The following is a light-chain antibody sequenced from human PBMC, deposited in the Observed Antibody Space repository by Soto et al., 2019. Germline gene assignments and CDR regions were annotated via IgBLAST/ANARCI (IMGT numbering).Light chain of an antibody. CDR3: QHYGSSPYT. J-gene: IGKJ2*01. Sequence: EIVLTQSPGTLSLSPGERATLSCRASQSVSSSYLAWYQQKPGQAPRLLIYGASSMATGIPDRFSGSESGTDCTLTSSRLEPEDFAVYYWQHYGSSPYTLGQGTKLDIK. CDR2: GAS. V-gene: IGKV3-20*01. CDR1: QSVSSSY.